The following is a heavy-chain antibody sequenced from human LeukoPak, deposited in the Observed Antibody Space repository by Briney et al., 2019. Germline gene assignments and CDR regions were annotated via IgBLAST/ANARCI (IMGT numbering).Heavy chain of an antibody. D-gene: IGHD3-22*01. CDR3: ARIGPYYYDSRSGPVFGWFDP. J-gene: IGHJ5*02. Sequence: SETLSLTCTVSGGSISSSSYYWGWIRQPPGKGLEWIGSIYYSGSTYYNPSLKSRVTISVDTSKNQFSLKLSSVTAADTAVYYCARIGPYYYDSRSGPVFGWFDPWGQGTLVTVSS. CDR1: GGSISSSSYY. V-gene: IGHV4-39*01. CDR2: IYYSGST.